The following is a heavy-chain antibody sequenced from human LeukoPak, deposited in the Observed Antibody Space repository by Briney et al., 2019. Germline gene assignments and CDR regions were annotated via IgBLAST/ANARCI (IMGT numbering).Heavy chain of an antibody. D-gene: IGHD3-22*01. V-gene: IGHV1-24*01. J-gene: IGHJ4*02. Sequence: GASVKVSCTVSGYTLTELSMHWVRQAPGKGLEWMGGFDPEDGETIYAQKFQGRVTMTEDTSTDTAYMELSSLRSEDTAVYYCATTPWLYLRSEGYYFDYWGQGTLVTVSS. CDR2: FDPEDGET. CDR3: ATTPWLYLRSEGYYFDY. CDR1: GYTLTELS.